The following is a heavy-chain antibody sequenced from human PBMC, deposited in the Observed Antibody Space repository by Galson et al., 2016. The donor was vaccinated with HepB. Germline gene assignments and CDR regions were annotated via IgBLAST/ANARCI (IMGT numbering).Heavy chain of an antibody. CDR3: ATRTNSDYDEGLDY. J-gene: IGHJ4*02. D-gene: IGHD5-12*01. Sequence: TLSLTCTVSGDSINSATYPWSWIRQPAGKALEWIGRIYSSGTTRYNPSLKSRVTISVDTSKNHFSLKLSSVTAADTAVYYCATRTNSDYDEGLDYWGQGTLVTVSS. CDR1: GDSINSATYP. V-gene: IGHV4-61*02. CDR2: IYSSGTT.